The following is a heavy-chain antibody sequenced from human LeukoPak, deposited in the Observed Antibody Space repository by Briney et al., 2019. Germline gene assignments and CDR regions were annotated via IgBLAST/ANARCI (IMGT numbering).Heavy chain of an antibody. CDR1: GGSISSGGYY. D-gene: IGHD1-1*01. J-gene: IGHJ4*02. CDR2: SHYSGTT. CDR3: ARDGPTSVL. V-gene: IGHV4-31*03. Sequence: SETLSLTCTVSGGSISSGGYYWSWIRQQPGKGLEWIGYSHYSGTTYYNTSLKSRVAISVDTSKNQFSLKPSSVTAADTAVYYCARDGPTSVLWGQGTLVTVSS.